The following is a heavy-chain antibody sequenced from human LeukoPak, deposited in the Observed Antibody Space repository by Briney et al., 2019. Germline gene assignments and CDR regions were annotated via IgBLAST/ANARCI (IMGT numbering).Heavy chain of an antibody. V-gene: IGHV3-23*01. Sequence: GSLRLSLAASGFPFCRFSMNRGRQAPGEGLEWVSAISGSGGSTYYADSVKGRFTISRDNSKNTLYLQMNSLRAEDTAVYYCAKDETIYDFWSGYNNWFDPWGQGTLVTVSS. D-gene: IGHD3-3*01. J-gene: IGHJ5*02. CDR1: GFPFCRFS. CDR2: ISGSGGST. CDR3: AKDETIYDFWSGYNNWFDP.